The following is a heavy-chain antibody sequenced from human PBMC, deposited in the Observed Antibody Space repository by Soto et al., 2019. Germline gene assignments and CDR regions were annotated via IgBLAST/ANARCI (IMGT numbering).Heavy chain of an antibody. CDR3: ARGKGTHKY. Sequence: SETLSFTCTVSGVTLSGYYWSWIRQTPGKTLEWIGCIYFNGTANYNPSLKSRVTISLDMSNNQFSLKLRSLTATDTAIYYCARGKGTHKYWGRGTLVTVSS. V-gene: IGHV4-59*01. J-gene: IGHJ4*02. D-gene: IGHD3-10*01. CDR2: IYFNGTA. CDR1: GVTLSGYY.